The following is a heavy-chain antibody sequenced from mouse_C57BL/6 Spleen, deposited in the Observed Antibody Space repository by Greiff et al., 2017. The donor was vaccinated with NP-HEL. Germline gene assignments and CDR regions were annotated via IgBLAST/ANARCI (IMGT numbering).Heavy chain of an antibody. V-gene: IGHV1-50*01. Sequence: QVQLQQPGAELVTPGPSLTLSFPSSFSPFPLSFLPFFPPLPFPVLSCLCAIAPSDSSTYSNPPFKGKATLTVDTSSSTAYMQLSSLTSEDSAVYYCARSNYYGPLYAMDYWGQGTSVTVSS. J-gene: IGHJ4*01. CDR2: IAPSDSST. CDR1: FSPFPLSF. D-gene: IGHD1-2*01. CDR3: ARSNYYGPLYAMDY.